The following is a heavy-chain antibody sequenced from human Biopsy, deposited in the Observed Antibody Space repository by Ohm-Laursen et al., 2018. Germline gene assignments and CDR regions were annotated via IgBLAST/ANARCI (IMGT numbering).Heavy chain of an antibody. CDR1: GDSVGNNF. CDR2: KFYRGTT. D-gene: IGHD1-26*01. Sequence: GTLSLTCPVSGDSVGNNFWTWIRQPPGKTLEWIAYKFYRGTTTYNPSLKGRVIVSVDPPKSQISLKLTSGTASDTAIYYCARLTRRGNIIFFNYWGQGTLVAVSS. V-gene: IGHV4-59*08. J-gene: IGHJ4*02. CDR3: ARLTRRGNIIFFNY.